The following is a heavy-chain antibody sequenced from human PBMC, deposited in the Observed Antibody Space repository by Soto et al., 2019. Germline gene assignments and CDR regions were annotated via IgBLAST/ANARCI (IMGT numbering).Heavy chain of an antibody. Sequence: GGSLRLSCAASGFTFSSYAMSWVRQAPGKGLEWVSAISGSGGSTYYADSVKGRFTISRDNSKNTLYLQMNSLRAEDTAVYYCAKVEDDIVVVTAILDYWGQGTLVTVSS. CDR2: ISGSGGST. J-gene: IGHJ4*02. D-gene: IGHD2-21*02. CDR1: GFTFSSYA. V-gene: IGHV3-23*01. CDR3: AKVEDDIVVVTAILDY.